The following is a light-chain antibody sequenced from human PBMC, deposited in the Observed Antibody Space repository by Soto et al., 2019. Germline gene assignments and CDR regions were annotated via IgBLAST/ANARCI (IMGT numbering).Light chain of an antibody. Sequence: EVVLTPSPGTLSLSPGERVTLPCRASQSVASSYLAWYQQKPGRAPRLLFYSASSRATGIPDRFSGSGSGTDFTLTISRLEPEDFAVYYCHHFGSLPETFGQGTNVE. CDR2: SAS. CDR3: HHFGSLPET. V-gene: IGKV3-20*01. CDR1: QSVASSY. J-gene: IGKJ1*01.